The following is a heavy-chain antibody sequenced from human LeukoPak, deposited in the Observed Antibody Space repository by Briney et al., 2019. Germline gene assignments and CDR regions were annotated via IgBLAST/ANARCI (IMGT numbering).Heavy chain of an antibody. CDR2: ISSNSSTI. CDR1: VFTFSSYS. CDR3: ARTYGSGTNFDF. V-gene: IGHV3-48*02. J-gene: IGHJ4*02. Sequence: GVSLRLSCAASVFTFSSYSMNWVRQAPGKRLECVSSISSNSSTIYFAADVEGRFIISRENAKKSMYLLMNSLRDEDTAVYYCARTYGSGTNFDFWGQGTVVPVSS. D-gene: IGHD6-19*01.